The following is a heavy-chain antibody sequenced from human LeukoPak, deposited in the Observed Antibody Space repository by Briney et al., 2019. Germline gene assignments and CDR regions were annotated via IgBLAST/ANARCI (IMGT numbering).Heavy chain of an antibody. CDR3: ARLIHGSGSYQSVY. J-gene: IGHJ4*02. V-gene: IGHV1-2*02. CDR1: GYTFTCYY. CDR2: INPNSGGT. Sequence: ASVKVSCKASGYTFTCYYMHWVRQAPGQGLEWMGWINPNSGGTNYAQKFQGRVTMTRDTSISTAYMELSRLRSDDTAVYYCARLIHGSGSYQSVYWGQGTLVTVSS. D-gene: IGHD3-10*01.